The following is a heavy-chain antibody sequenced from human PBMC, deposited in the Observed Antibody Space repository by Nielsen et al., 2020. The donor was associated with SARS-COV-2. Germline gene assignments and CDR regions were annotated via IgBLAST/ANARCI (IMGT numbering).Heavy chain of an antibody. CDR2: IHYSGRT. CDR1: GGSIGSYY. D-gene: IGHD3-3*01. V-gene: IGHV4-59*01. J-gene: IGHJ6*02. CDR3: ARDEIFDLYGVDV. Sequence: SETLSLTCTVSGGSIGSYYWSWIRQPPGKGPEWIGYIHYSGRTTYNPSLKSRVTISIDTSKNQFSLKLTSVTAADTAVYYCARDEIFDLYGVDVWGQGTTVIVSS.